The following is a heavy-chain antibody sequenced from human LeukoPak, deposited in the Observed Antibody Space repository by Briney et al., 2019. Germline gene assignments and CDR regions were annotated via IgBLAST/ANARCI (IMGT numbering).Heavy chain of an antibody. Sequence: PGGSLRLSCAASGFTFSIFAMNWVRQAPGKGLEWVSAISGSGGSTYYADSVKGRFTISRSNSKNTLYLQMNSLRAEDTAVYYCAKCGIKSSDSSGFYTGVALGDFDYWGQGTLVTVSS. V-gene: IGHV3-23*01. CDR1: GFTFSIFA. D-gene: IGHD3-22*01. CDR3: AKCGIKSSDSSGFYTGVALGDFDY. J-gene: IGHJ4*02. CDR2: ISGSGGST.